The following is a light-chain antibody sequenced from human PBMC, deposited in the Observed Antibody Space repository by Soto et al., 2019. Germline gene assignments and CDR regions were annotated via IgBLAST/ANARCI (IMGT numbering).Light chain of an antibody. Sequence: EIVLTQSPGTLSLSPGERATLSCRASQNINSDYFAWYQQKPGQAPRLLIFGASTRATGIPDRFSGSGAGTDFTLTISRLEPEDFAVYYCQQYRSSPPSVTFGQGTRLEIK. CDR3: QQYRSSPPSVT. CDR2: GAS. J-gene: IGKJ5*01. CDR1: QNINSDY. V-gene: IGKV3-20*01.